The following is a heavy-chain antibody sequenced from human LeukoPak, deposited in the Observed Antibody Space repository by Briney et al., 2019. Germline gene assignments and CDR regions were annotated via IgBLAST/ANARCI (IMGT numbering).Heavy chain of an antibody. CDR2: IYYSGST. V-gene: IGHV4-39*01. CDR3: ARPGWFDP. Sequence: PSETLSLTCTVSGGSISSSSYYWGWIRQPPGTGLEWVGSIYYSGSTYYNPSLKSRVTISVDTSKNQFSLKLSSVTAADTAVYYCARPGWFDPWGQGNLVTVSS. J-gene: IGHJ5*02. CDR1: GGSISSSSYY. D-gene: IGHD3-10*01.